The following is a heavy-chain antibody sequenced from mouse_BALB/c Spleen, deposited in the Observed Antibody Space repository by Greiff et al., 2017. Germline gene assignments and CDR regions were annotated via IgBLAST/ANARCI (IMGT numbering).Heavy chain of an antibody. Sequence: VQLQQSGAELAKPGASVKMSCKASGYTFTSYWMHWVKQRPGQGLEWIGYINPSTGYTEYNQKFKDKATLTADKSSSTAYMQLSSLTSEDSAVYYCARSDYYVSSYWYFDVWGAGTTVTVSS. CDR3: ARSDYYVSSYWYFDV. CDR1: GYTFTSYW. V-gene: IGHV1-7*01. CDR2: INPSTGYT. D-gene: IGHD1-1*01. J-gene: IGHJ1*01.